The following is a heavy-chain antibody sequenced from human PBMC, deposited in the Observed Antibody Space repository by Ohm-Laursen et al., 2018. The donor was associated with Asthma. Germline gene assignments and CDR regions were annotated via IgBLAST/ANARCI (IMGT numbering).Heavy chain of an antibody. D-gene: IGHD1-1*01. CDR3: VKDGGVATGVSPLHNWFDA. CDR1: GFTLTSYD. CDR2: IWYGGSNK. J-gene: IGHJ5*02. Sequence: SLRLSCAASGFTLTSYDMYWVRQAPGKGLEFVAVIWYGGSNKYYTDSVKDRFTISRDIAKNTLYLQMNSLRAEDTALYYCVKDGGVATGVSPLHNWFDAWGQGTLVTVSS. V-gene: IGHV3-30*18.